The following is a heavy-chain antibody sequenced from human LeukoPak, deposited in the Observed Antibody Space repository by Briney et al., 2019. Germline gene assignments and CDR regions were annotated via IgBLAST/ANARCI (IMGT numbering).Heavy chain of an antibody. V-gene: IGHV4-34*09. Sequence: TSETLSLTCAVYGGSFSGYYWSWIRQPPGKGLEWIGEINHSGSTNYNPSLKGRITISVDTSKNQFSLKLSSVTAADSAVYHCARITCGGDCNYYYYHGLDVWGRGTTVTVSS. D-gene: IGHD2-21*02. CDR1: GGSFSGYY. J-gene: IGHJ6*02. CDR3: ARITCGGDCNYYYYHGLDV. CDR2: INHSGST.